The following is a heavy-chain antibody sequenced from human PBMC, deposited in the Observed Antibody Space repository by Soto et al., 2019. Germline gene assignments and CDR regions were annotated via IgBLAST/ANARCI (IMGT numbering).Heavy chain of an antibody. D-gene: IGHD3-10*01. J-gene: IGHJ4*01. CDR2: IHYSGST. CDR3: ARVRGSGSYAAYYFDS. CDR1: GGSISNGGYY. Sequence: SETLSLTCTVSGGSISNGGYYWNWVRQHPGKGLEWIGYIHYSGSTWYDPSLESRVTISVDTSKDQFSLKLRSVTAADTAVYYCARVRGSGSYAAYYFDSWGQGALVTVSS. V-gene: IGHV4-31*02.